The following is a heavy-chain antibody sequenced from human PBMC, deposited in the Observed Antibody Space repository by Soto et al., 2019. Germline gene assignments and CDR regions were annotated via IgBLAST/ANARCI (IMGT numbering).Heavy chain of an antibody. D-gene: IGHD5-18*01. V-gene: IGHV3-23*01. CDR3: AKDDGFGAMVLFDAFDI. J-gene: IGHJ3*02. CDR2: ISGSGGST. CDR1: GFTFSSYA. Sequence: GSLRLSCAASGFTFSSYAMSWVRQAPGKGLEWVAAISGSGGSTYYADSVKGRFTISRDNSKNTLYLQMNSLRAEDTAVYYCAKDDGFGAMVLFDAFDIWGQGTMVTVSS.